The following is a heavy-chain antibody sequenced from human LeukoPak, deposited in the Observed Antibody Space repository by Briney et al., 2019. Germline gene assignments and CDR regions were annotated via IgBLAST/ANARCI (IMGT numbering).Heavy chain of an antibody. V-gene: IGHV1-46*01. CDR1: GYTFTSYY. CDR2: INPAGGST. Sequence: ASVKVSCKASGYTFTSYYIHWVRQAPGQGLEWMGIINPAGGSTTYAQKFQGSRLTLTRDTSTSTVYMELSSLRSEDTAVYYCARGRGVHDSHTYDYFDYWGQGSLVTVSS. D-gene: IGHD3-22*01. CDR3: ARGRGVHDSHTYDYFDY. J-gene: IGHJ4*02.